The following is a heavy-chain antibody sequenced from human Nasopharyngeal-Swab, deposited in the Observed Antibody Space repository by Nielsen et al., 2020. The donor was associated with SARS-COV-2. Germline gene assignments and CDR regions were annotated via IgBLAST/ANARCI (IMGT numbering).Heavy chain of an antibody. D-gene: IGHD3-3*01. Sequence: GESLKISCTASGFTFSSHSMNWVRQAPGKGLEWLSYISSSSSAIYYADSVKGRFTISRDNAKNSLYLQMNSLRAEDTAVYYCARDNNVGDYDFWSGYLWYMDVWGKGTTVTVSS. J-gene: IGHJ6*04. CDR3: ARDNNVGDYDFWSGYLWYMDV. CDR1: GFTFSSHS. CDR2: ISSSSSAI. V-gene: IGHV3-48*04.